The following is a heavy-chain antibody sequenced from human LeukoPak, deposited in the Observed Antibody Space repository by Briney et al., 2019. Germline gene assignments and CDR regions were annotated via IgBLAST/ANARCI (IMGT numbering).Heavy chain of an antibody. Sequence: GASVTVSCKASGYTFTGYYMHWVRQAPGQGLEWMGWINPNSGGTNYAQKFQGRVTMTRDTSISTAYMELSRLRSDDTAVYYCARGHYSSSFRSFDYWGQGTLVTVSS. V-gene: IGHV1-2*02. D-gene: IGHD6-6*01. CDR1: GYTFTGYY. CDR2: INPNSGGT. CDR3: ARGHYSSSFRSFDY. J-gene: IGHJ4*02.